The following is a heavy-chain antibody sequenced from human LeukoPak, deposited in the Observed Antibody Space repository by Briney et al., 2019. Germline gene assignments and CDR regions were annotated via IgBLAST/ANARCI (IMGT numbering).Heavy chain of an antibody. CDR1: GGSISSGGYY. V-gene: IGHV4-31*03. Sequence: SETLSLTCTVSGGSISSGGYYWTWIRQHPGTGLEWLGYIYYSGGTYYNPSLKSRVTISVDTSKNQFSLKLSSMTAADTAVYYCASRADYSKLPYFDYWGQGTLVTVSS. J-gene: IGHJ4*02. CDR2: IYYSGGT. CDR3: ASRADYSKLPYFDY. D-gene: IGHD4-11*01.